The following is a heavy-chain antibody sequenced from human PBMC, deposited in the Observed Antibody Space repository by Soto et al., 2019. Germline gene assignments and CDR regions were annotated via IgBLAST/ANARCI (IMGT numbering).Heavy chain of an antibody. CDR1: GDSISSGGYY. V-gene: IGHV4-39*01. J-gene: IGHJ6*02. D-gene: IGHD5-12*01. Sequence: QLQLQESGPGLVKPSEILSLTCTVSGDSISSGGYYWGWIRQPPGKGLEWIGSIYYNGNTYYNPSLKSRXSIXRXKSRIQFSLRLSSVTAADTAVYYCVSRLGYGYAMDVWGQGTTVTVSS. CDR3: VSRLGYGYAMDV. CDR2: IYYNGNT.